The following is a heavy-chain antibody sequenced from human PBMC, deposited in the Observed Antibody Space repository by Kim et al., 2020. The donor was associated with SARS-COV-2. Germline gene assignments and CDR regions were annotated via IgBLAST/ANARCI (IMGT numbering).Heavy chain of an antibody. D-gene: IGHD4-17*01. CDR3: AHSMERWGVTATVTTLDYYGMDV. CDR1: GFSLSTSGVG. CDR2: IYWDDDK. J-gene: IGHJ6*02. Sequence: SGPTLVNPTQTLTLTCTFSGFSLSTSGVGVGWIRQPPGKALEWLALIYWDDDKRYSPSLKSRLTITKDTSKNQVVLTMTNMDPVDTATYYCAHSMERWGVTATVTTLDYYGMDVWGQGTTVTVSS. V-gene: IGHV2-5*02.